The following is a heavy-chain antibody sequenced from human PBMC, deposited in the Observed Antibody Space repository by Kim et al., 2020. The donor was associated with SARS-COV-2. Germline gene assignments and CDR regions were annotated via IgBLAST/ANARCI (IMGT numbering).Heavy chain of an antibody. CDR2: VNNNNNA. J-gene: IGHJ5*01. CDR3: AKDHPSGGWPAFDS. Sequence: GGSLRLSCATSGFTFGAYALSWVRQAPGGGLEWVASVNNNNNAYYADFVKGRFTVSRDYSQNTLHLQMDRLRAEDTALYYCAKDHPSGGWPAFDSWGQGILVSVSS. CDR1: GFTFGAYA. D-gene: IGHD6-19*01. V-gene: IGHV3-23*01.